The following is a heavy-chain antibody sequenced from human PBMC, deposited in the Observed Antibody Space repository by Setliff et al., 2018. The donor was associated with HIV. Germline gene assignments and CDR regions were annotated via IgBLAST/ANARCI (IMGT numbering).Heavy chain of an antibody. CDR3: ARKSLSGTIDY. D-gene: IGHD1-20*01. CDR1: GYTFIDYY. J-gene: IGHJ4*02. V-gene: IGHV1-2*02. CDR2: VNPRNGGI. Sequence: ASVKVSCKTSGYTFIDYYLHWVRQAPGQGLEWVGWVNPRNGGINYSQRFQGRVTMTRDTSIGTAYMELNRLKSDDTAVYFCARKSLSGTIDYWGQGTLVTVSS.